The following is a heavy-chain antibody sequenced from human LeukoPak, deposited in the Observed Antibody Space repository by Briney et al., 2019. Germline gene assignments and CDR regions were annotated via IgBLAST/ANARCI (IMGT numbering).Heavy chain of an antibody. CDR3: ARFRTLHGYYYGMDV. J-gene: IGHJ6*02. CDR1: GFTFSSYA. Sequence: GGSLRLSCAASGFTFSSYAMHWVRQAPGKGLEWVAVISYDGSNKYYADSVKGRFTISRDNAKNSLYLQMNSLRAEDTAVYYCARFRTLHGYYYGMDVWGQGTTVTVSS. D-gene: IGHD1-1*01. V-gene: IGHV3-30*04. CDR2: ISYDGSNK.